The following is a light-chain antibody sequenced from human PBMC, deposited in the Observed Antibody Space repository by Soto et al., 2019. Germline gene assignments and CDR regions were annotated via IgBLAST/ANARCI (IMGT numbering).Light chain of an antibody. Sequence: DLQMTQSPSSLSASVGDRVTITCRASQSISSYLNWYQQKPGKAPKLLIYAASSLQSGVPSRFSGRGSGTDFTLTISSLQPEDFATYYCQQSYSTRWTFGQGTKVEIK. CDR2: AAS. CDR1: QSISSY. V-gene: IGKV1-39*01. CDR3: QQSYSTRWT. J-gene: IGKJ1*01.